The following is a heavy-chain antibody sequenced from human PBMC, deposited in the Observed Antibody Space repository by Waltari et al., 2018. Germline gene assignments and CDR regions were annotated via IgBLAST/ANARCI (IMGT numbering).Heavy chain of an antibody. CDR1: GFTFSDHY. CDR3: ARGYHSFDV. J-gene: IGHJ3*01. D-gene: IGHD1-20*01. CDR2: TRNKANSYTT. V-gene: IGHV3-72*01. Sequence: EVQLVASGGGLVKPGGSLRLCCAASGFTFSDHYMDWVRQAPGKGLEWVGRTRNKANSYTTEYAASVKGRFTVSRDESRDSLYLQMTSLKTEDTAVYYCARGYHSFDVWGQGTMVTVSS.